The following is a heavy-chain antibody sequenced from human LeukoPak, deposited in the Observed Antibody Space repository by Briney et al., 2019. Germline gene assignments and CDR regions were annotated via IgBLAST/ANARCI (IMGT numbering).Heavy chain of an antibody. CDR3: ARGYSGSYSGAFDI. D-gene: IGHD1-26*01. CDR2: IYSGGST. J-gene: IGHJ3*02. V-gene: IGHV3-66*01. CDR1: GFTVSSNY. Sequence: GGSLRLSCAASGFTVSSNYMSWVRQAPGKGLEWVSVIYSGGSTYYADSVKGRFTISRDNSKNTLYLQMNSLRAEDTAVYYCARGYSGSYSGAFDIWGQGAMVTVSS.